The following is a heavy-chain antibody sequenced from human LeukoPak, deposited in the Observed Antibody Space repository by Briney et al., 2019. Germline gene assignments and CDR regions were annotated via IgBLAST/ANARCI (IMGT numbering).Heavy chain of an antibody. J-gene: IGHJ6*02. CDR3: ARLSSSWYPGIYYYGMDV. CDR2: ISAYNGNT. CDR1: GGTFSSYA. Sequence: ASVKVSCKASGGTFSSYAISWVRQAPGQGLEWMGWISAYNGNTNYAQKLQGRVTMTTDTSTSTAYMELRSLRSDDTAVYYCARLSSSWYPGIYYYGMDVWGQGTTVTVSS. D-gene: IGHD6-13*01. V-gene: IGHV1-18*01.